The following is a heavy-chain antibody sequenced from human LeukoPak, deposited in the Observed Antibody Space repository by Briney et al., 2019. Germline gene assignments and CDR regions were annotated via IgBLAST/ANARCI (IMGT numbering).Heavy chain of an antibody. D-gene: IGHD3-22*01. Sequence: KPSETLSLTCTVSGGSISSYYWSWIRQPPGKGLEWIGYIYYSGSTNYNPSLKSRVTISVDTSKNQFSLKLSSVTAADTAVYYCARDRGYYYDSSGYGKNNWFDPWGQGTLVTVSS. CDR2: IYYSGST. J-gene: IGHJ5*02. CDR3: ARDRGYYYDSSGYGKNNWFDP. CDR1: GGSISSYY. V-gene: IGHV4-59*01.